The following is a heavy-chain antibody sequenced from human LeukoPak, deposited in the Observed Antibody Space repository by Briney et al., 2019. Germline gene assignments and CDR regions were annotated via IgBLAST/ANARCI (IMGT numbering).Heavy chain of an antibody. V-gene: IGHV4-38-2*01. D-gene: IGHD1-26*01. J-gene: IGHJ4*02. CDR3: ATGRYSGSVDY. CDR2: MYHTGTI. Sequence: PSETLSLTCAVSGYSLGSGFYCGWVRQPPGKGLEWIGNMYHTGTIYYNPSLRSRLTISEDTSKSHFSLTADLVNAADTAVYYCATGRYSGSVDYWGQGILVTVSS. CDR1: GYSLGSGFY.